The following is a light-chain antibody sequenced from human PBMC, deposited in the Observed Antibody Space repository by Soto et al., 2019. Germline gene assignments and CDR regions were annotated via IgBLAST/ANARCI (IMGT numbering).Light chain of an antibody. CDR3: QQDYNSFI. CDR1: QRVSSIY. J-gene: IGKJ3*01. Sequence: ESVMTQSPATLSLSPGEGATLFCRASQRVSSIYLTWCQQTPGQAPRLLIYGASTRATGIPARFSGSGSGTDFTLTISSLQPEDFALYSCQQDYNSFIFGPGTKVDFK. V-gene: IGKV3D-7*01. CDR2: GAS.